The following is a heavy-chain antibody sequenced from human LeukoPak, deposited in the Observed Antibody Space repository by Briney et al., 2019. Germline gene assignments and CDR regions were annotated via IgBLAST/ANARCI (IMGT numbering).Heavy chain of an antibody. J-gene: IGHJ4*02. CDR2: INHSGSN. D-gene: IGHD5-12*01. Sequence: SETLSLTCAVYVGSFSGYYWSWIRQPPGKGLEWIGEINHSGSNNYNPSLKSRVTISVDTSKNQFYLKLSSVTAADTAVYYCARGKVAFPFDYWGQGTLVTVSS. CDR3: ARGKVAFPFDY. CDR1: VGSFSGYY. V-gene: IGHV4-34*01.